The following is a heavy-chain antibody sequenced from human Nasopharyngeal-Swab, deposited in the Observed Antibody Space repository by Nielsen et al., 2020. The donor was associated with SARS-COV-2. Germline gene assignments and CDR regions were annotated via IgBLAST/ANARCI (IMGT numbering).Heavy chain of an antibody. CDR3: ARDSSGWHY. V-gene: IGHV4-61*01. Sequence: SETLSLTCTVSGGSISTSSDFWSWVRQPPGKGLEWIGNFFYSGTPNYNPSLKSRVTISVDAPRNQFSLRLNSVTSADTAMYYCARDSSGWHYWGQGTLVTVSS. D-gene: IGHD6-19*01. CDR1: GGSISTSSDF. CDR2: FFYSGTP. J-gene: IGHJ4*02.